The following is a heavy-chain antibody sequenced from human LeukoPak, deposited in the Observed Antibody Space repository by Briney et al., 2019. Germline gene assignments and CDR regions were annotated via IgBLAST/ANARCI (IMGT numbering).Heavy chain of an antibody. CDR2: IRSKAYGGTT. Sequence: PGGSLRLSCAASGFTFSSYAMSWVRQAPGKGLEWVGFIRSKAYGGTTEYAASVKGRFTISRDDSKSIAYLQMNSLKTEDTAVYYCTREISGMPDDYWGQGTLVTVSS. J-gene: IGHJ4*02. CDR1: GFTFSSYA. CDR3: TREISGMPDDY. V-gene: IGHV3-49*04. D-gene: IGHD1-26*01.